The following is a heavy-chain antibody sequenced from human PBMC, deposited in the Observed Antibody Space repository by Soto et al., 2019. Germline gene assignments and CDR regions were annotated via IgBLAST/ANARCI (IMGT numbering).Heavy chain of an antibody. CDR2: INPNSGGT. D-gene: IGHD1-20*01. CDR3: ARPLRGITHGMDV. Sequence: HVQLVQSGAEVKRPGASVKVSCKSSRYTFTDYYIHWVRLAPGQWLEWMGWINPNSGGTKFAQKFQGRLTMTRDTFTRTAYMELSRLTSDDTAVYYCARPLRGITHGMDVWGQGTTVTVS. V-gene: IGHV1-2*02. J-gene: IGHJ6*02. CDR1: RYTFTDYY.